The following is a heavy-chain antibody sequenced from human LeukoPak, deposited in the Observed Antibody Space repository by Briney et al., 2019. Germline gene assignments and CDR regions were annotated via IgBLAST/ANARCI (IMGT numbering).Heavy chain of an antibody. CDR3: ARGRYTSLFDY. CDR2: ISYSGST. J-gene: IGHJ4*02. V-gene: IGHV4-59*01. D-gene: IGHD6-19*01. Sequence: PSETLSLTCTVSGDSISRYYWSWIRQPPGKGLEWIGYISYSGSTNYNPSLKSRVTISLDTSKNQFSLKLSSVTAADTAVYYCARGRYTSLFDYWGQGTLVTVSS. CDR1: GDSISRYY.